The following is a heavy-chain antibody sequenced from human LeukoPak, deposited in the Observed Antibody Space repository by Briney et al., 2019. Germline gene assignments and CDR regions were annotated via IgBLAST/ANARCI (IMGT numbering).Heavy chain of an antibody. V-gene: IGHV3-7*05. CDR1: GVMFPSYW. CDR3: AKALGDSSIAARPSDN. CDR2: IKQDGSEK. D-gene: IGHD6-6*01. J-gene: IGHJ4*02. Sequence: GRSLRLSCAASGVMFPSYWMTWVRQAPGKGREWVATIKQDGSEKYYVDSVKGRFTISRDNAKNSVYLQMNSLRAEDTALYYCAKALGDSSIAARPSDNWGQGTLVTV.